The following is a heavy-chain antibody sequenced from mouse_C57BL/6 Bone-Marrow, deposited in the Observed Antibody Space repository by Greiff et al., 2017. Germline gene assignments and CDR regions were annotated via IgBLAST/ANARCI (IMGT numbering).Heavy chain of an antibody. D-gene: IGHD1-1*01. CDR3: AGDYYGSSFTGDY. CDR1: GYTFTDYY. CDR2: INPNYGGT. V-gene: IGHV1-26*01. Sequence: EVQLQPSGPELVKPGASVKISCKASGYTFTDYYMNWVKQSHGKSLEWIGDINPNYGGTSYNQKFKGKATLTVDKSSSTAYMELRSLTSEDSAVYYCAGDYYGSSFTGDYWGQGTTLTVSS. J-gene: IGHJ2*01.